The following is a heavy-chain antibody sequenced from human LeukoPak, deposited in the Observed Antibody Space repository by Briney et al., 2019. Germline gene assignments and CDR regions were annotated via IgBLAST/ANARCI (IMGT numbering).Heavy chain of an antibody. CDR2: IYYSGNT. CDR3: ARLPTVTTMGY. J-gene: IGHJ4*02. D-gene: IGHD4-17*01. Sequence: PSETLSLTCGVSGYSISSGYYWGWIRQPPGKGLEWIGYIYYSGNTNYNPSLKSRVTISIDTSKSQFSLKLTSVTAADTAVYYCARLPTVTTMGYWGQGTLVTVSS. V-gene: IGHV4-38-2*01. CDR1: GYSISSGYY.